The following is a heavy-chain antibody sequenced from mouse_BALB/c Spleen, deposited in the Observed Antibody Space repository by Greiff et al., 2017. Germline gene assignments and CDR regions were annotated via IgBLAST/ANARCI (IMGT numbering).Heavy chain of an antibody. CDR2: ISYDGSN. CDR3: ARTGTRDYFDY. Sequence: ESGPGLVKPSQSLSLTCSVTGYSITSGYYWNWIRQFPGNKLEWMGYISYDGSNNYNPSLKNRISITRDTSKNQFFLKLNSVTTEDTATYYCARTGTRDYFDYWGQGTTLTVSS. CDR1: GYSITSGYY. V-gene: IGHV3-6*02. D-gene: IGHD4-1*01. J-gene: IGHJ2*01.